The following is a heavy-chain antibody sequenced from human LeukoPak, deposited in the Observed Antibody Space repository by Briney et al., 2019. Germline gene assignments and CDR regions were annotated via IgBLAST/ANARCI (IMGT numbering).Heavy chain of an antibody. CDR3: ARDISSSDPVKYYYYYYMDV. CDR1: GGSISSSSYY. V-gene: IGHV4-39*07. Sequence: SETLSLTCTVSGGSISSSSYYWGWIRQPPGKGLEWIGSIYYSGSTYYNPSLKSRVTISVDRSKNQFSLKLSSVTAADTAVYYCARDISSSDPVKYYYYYYMDVWGKGTTVTVSS. CDR2: IYYSGST. J-gene: IGHJ6*03. D-gene: IGHD6-6*01.